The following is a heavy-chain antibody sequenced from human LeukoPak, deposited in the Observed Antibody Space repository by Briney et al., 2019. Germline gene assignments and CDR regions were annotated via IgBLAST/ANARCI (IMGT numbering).Heavy chain of an antibody. CDR3: AREEYYYDSSGYYDFDY. Sequence: SETLSLTCTVSGGSISSSSYYWGWIRQPPGKGLEWIGSIYYSGSTYYNPSLKSRVTISVDTSKNQFSLKLSSVTAADTAVYYCAREEYYYDSSGYYDFDYWGQGTLVTVSS. CDR1: GGSISSSSYY. V-gene: IGHV4-39*07. CDR2: IYYSGST. J-gene: IGHJ4*02. D-gene: IGHD3-22*01.